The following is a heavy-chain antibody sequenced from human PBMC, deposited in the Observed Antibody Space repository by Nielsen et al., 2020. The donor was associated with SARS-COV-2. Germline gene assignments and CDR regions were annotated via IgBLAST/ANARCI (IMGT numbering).Heavy chain of an antibody. CDR2: ISAYNGNT. V-gene: IGHV1-18*01. CDR1: GYTFTSYG. Sequence: ASVKVSCKASGYTFTSYGISWVRQAPGQGLEWMGWISAYNGNTNYAQKLQGRVTMTTDTSTSTAYMELRSLRSDDTAVYYCARVDYPAQTRLPYYDFWSATTPYYYYGMDVWGQGTTVTVSS. D-gene: IGHD3-3*01. CDR3: ARVDYPAQTRLPYYDFWSATTPYYYYGMDV. J-gene: IGHJ6*02.